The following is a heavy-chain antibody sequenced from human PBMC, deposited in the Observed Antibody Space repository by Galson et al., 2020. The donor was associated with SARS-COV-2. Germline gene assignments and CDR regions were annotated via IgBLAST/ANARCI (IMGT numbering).Heavy chain of an antibody. D-gene: IGHD5-12*01. V-gene: IGHV3-30*18. CDR1: GFTFSRYG. Sequence: GGSLRLSCAASGFTFSRYGMHWVRQAQGKGLEWVALISYDGRDEYYADSVKGRFTISRDNSKNTFYLQMHSLRTEDTAVFYCAKATTQYTGFDPSLDFWGQGTLVAVSS. CDR3: AKATTQYTGFDPSLDF. CDR2: ISYDGRDE. J-gene: IGHJ4*02.